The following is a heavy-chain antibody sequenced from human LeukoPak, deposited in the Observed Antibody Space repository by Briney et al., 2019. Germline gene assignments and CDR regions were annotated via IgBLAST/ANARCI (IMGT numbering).Heavy chain of an antibody. CDR1: GFTFSSSW. D-gene: IGHD1-14*01. J-gene: IGHJ5*02. CDR2: IKQDGSEK. CDR3: ASGRVTNHH. Sequence: GGSLRLSCAASGFTFSSSWMSWVRQAPGKGLEWVANIKQDGSEKYYVDSVKGRFTISRDNAKSSLFLQMNSLRAEATAVYYCASGRVTNHHWGQGALVTVSS. V-gene: IGHV3-7*01.